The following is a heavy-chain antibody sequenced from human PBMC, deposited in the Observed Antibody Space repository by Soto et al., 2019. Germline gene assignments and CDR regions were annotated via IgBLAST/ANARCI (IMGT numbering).Heavy chain of an antibody. D-gene: IGHD5-12*01. V-gene: IGHV3-21*01. CDR1: GFTFSTYN. CDR2: ISSTSVYM. CDR3: ARGWLRDPCMY. J-gene: IGHJ4*02. Sequence: EVQLVESGGGLVKPGGSLRLSCAASGFTFSTYNMNWVRQAPGKGLEWVASISSTSVYMYYANSLKGRFTISRANAKSSLYLQVNSLRAEDTDVYYCARGWLRDPCMYWGQGTLVTVSS.